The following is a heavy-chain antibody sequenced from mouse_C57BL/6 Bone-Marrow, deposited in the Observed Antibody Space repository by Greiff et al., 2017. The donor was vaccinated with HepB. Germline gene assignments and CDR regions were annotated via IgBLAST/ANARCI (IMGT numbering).Heavy chain of an antibody. CDR1: GYTFTSYW. V-gene: IGHV1-5*01. D-gene: IGHD1-1*01. CDR2: IYPGNSDT. Sequence: EVQRVESGTVLARPGASVKMSCKTSGYTFTSYWMHWVKQRPGQGLEWIGAIYPGNSDTSYNQKFKGKAKLTAVTSASTAYMELSSLTNEDSAVYYCTIYYGSSYGYFDVWGTGTTVTVSS. CDR3: TIYYGSSYGYFDV. J-gene: IGHJ1*03.